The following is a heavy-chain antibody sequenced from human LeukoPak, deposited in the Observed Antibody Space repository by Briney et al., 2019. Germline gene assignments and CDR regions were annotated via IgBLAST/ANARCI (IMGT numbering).Heavy chain of an antibody. CDR2: IYYSGST. CDR1: GGSISSYY. J-gene: IGHJ6*03. D-gene: IGHD2-21*02. CDR3: ARGPGGYCGGDCYRYMDV. Sequence: SETLSLTCTVSGGSISSYYWSWIRQPPGKGLEWIGYIYYSGSTNYKSSLKSRVTISVDTSKNQFSLKLSSVTAADTAVYYCARGPGGYCGGDCYRYMDVWGKGTTVTVSS. V-gene: IGHV4-59*12.